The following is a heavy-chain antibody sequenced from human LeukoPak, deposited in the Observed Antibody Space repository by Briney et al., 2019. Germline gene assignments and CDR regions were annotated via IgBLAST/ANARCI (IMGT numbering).Heavy chain of an antibody. Sequence: SVKVSCKASGFTFTSSAVQWVRQAPGQRREWVGWRVGGSSNTNYAQKFQERVTITRDMSTSTAYMELSSLRSEDTAVYYCAADGLVGATTAHGVFWGQGTLVTVSS. CDR2: RVGGSSNT. CDR1: GFTFTSSA. CDR3: AADGLVGATTAHGVF. D-gene: IGHD1-26*01. J-gene: IGHJ4*02. V-gene: IGHV1-58*01.